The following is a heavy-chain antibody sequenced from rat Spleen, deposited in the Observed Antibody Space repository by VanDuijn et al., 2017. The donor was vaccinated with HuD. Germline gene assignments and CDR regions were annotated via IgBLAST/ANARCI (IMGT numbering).Heavy chain of an antibody. CDR3: ARPFGYDRFWYFDF. CDR1: GFTFSDYD. Sequence: EVQLVESGGDLVQPGRSMKLSCAASGFTFSDYDMAWVRQAPKKGLEWVATINYDGSSTYYRDSVKGRFTVSRANAKSTLYLQMESLSSEDTATYYCARPFGYDRFWYFDFWGPGTMVTVSS. J-gene: IGHJ1*01. CDR2: INYDGSST. D-gene: IGHD1-7*01. V-gene: IGHV5-7*01.